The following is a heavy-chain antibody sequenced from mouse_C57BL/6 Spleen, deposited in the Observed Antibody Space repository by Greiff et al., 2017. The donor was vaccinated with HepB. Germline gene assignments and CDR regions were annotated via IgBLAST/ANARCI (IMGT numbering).Heavy chain of an antibody. CDR3: SRFPPNYAMDY. CDR1: GYAFSSYW. Sequence: QVQLQQSGAELVKPGASVKISCKASGYAFSSYWMNWVKQRPGKGLEWIGQIYPGDGDTNYNGKFKGKATLTADKSSSTAYMQLSSLTSEDSAVYFGSRFPPNYAMDYWGQGTSVTVSS. V-gene: IGHV1-80*01. J-gene: IGHJ4*01. CDR2: IYPGDGDT.